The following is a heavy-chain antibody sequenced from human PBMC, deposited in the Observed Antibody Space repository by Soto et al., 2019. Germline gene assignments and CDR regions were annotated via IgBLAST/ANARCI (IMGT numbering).Heavy chain of an antibody. CDR2: ISGSGTST. CDR3: AKDRKSGSGWYWDY. Sequence: QPGGSLRLSCAASGFTFSNFAMSWVRQAPGKGLEWVSAISGSGTSTYDADSVKGRFSISRDNSKNTLYLQMNSLRAEDTAVYYCAKDRKSGSGWYWDYWGQGTLVTVSS. D-gene: IGHD6-19*01. J-gene: IGHJ4*02. V-gene: IGHV3-23*01. CDR1: GFTFSNFA.